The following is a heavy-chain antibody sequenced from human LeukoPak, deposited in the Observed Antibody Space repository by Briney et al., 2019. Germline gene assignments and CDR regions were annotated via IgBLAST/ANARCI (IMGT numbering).Heavy chain of an antibody. V-gene: IGHV4-34*01. CDR3: ARDVSVAGLDY. CDR1: GGSFSGYY. CDR2: INHSGST. D-gene: IGHD6-19*01. Sequence: PSETLSLTCAVYGGSFSGYYWSWIRQPPGKGLGWIGEINHSGSTNYNPSLKSRVTISVDTSKNQFSLKLSSVTAADTAVYYCARDVSVAGLDYWGQGTLVTVSS. J-gene: IGHJ4*02.